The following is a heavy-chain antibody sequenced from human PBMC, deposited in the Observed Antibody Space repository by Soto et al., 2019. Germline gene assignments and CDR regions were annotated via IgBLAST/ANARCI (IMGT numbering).Heavy chain of an antibody. CDR3: AREYAAYYGSGSTFDI. D-gene: IGHD3-10*01. V-gene: IGHV3-64*04. Sequence: GGSLRLSCAASGFTFRSYTMHWVRQAPGKGLEYVSAISSNGGSTYYADSVKGRFTISRDNSKNTLYLQMNSLGAEDTAVYYCAREYAAYYGSGSTFDIWGQGTMVTVSS. CDR2: ISSNGGST. J-gene: IGHJ3*02. CDR1: GFTFRSYT.